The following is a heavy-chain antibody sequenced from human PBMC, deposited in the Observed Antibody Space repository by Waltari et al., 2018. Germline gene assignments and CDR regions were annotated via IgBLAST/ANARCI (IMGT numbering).Heavy chain of an antibody. V-gene: IGHV4-38-2*01. Sequence: QVQLQESGPGLVKPSETLSLTCDVSGYSISSGYYWGWIRQPPGKGLEWIGSIYHSGSTYYNPSLKSRVTISVDTSKNQFSLKLSSVTAADTAVYYCARQEQLVYYYYGMDVWGQGTTVTVSS. J-gene: IGHJ6*02. CDR3: ARQEQLVYYYYGMDV. CDR1: GYSISSGYY. D-gene: IGHD6-6*01. CDR2: IYHSGST.